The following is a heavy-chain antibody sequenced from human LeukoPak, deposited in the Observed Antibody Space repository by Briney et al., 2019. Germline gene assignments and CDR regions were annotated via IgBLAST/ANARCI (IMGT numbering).Heavy chain of an antibody. CDR2: ISGSGGST. CDR1: GFTFSSYA. D-gene: IGHD2/OR15-2a*01. V-gene: IGHV3-23*01. Sequence: GGSLRLSCAASGFTFSSYAMSWVRQAPGKGLEWVSAISGSGGSTYYADSVKGQFTISRDNSKNTLYLQMNSLRAEDTAVYYCAEDLMRQNAAANWFDPWGQGTLVTVSS. J-gene: IGHJ5*02. CDR3: AEDLMRQNAAANWFDP.